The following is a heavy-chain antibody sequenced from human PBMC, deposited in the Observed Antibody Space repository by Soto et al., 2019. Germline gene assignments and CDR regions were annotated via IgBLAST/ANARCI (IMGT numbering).Heavy chain of an antibody. V-gene: IGHV3-30-3*01. D-gene: IGHD3-3*01. Sequence: PGGSLRLSCAASGFTFGSYAMHFVLHAPFNGLEWVSVISYDGSNKYYADSVKGRFTISRDNSKNTLYLQMNSLRAEDTAVYYCARDPAYDFWTPFPSAYYYYGMDVWGQGTTVTVSS. CDR2: ISYDGSNK. J-gene: IGHJ6*02. CDR1: GFTFGSYA. CDR3: ARDPAYDFWTPFPSAYYYYGMDV.